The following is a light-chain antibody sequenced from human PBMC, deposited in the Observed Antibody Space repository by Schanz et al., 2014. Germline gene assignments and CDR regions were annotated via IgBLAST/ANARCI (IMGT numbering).Light chain of an antibody. Sequence: EIVLTQSPATLSLSPGERATLSCRASQSVSSYLAWYQQKPGQAPRLLIYGASTRATGLPARFSGSGSGTEFTLTISSLQPEDFAMYYCQQYDNWWTFGPGTKVEVK. CDR2: GAS. V-gene: IGKV3-15*01. CDR3: QQYDNWWT. J-gene: IGKJ1*01. CDR1: QSVSSY.